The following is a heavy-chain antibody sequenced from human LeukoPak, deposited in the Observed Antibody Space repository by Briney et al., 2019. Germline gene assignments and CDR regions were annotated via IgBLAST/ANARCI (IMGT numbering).Heavy chain of an antibody. CDR1: GFTFSSYA. J-gene: IGHJ5*02. CDR2: ISDSGGTT. D-gene: IGHD3-10*01. Sequence: GGSLRLSCVASGFTFSSYAMSWVRQAPGKGLEWVAAISDSGGTTYYVDSVRGRFTISRDNSKNTLYLQMNSLKAEDTAIYSCARDIRGSGNYGWFDPWGQGTLVTVSS. V-gene: IGHV3-23*01. CDR3: ARDIRGSGNYGWFDP.